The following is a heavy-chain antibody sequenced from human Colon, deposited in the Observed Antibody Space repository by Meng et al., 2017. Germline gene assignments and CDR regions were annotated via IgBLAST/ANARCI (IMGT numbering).Heavy chain of an antibody. D-gene: IGHD2-2*01. V-gene: IGHV4-39*01. Sequence: QLQLQESGPGLVKPSETLSLTCTVSGGSIRSSSYYWGWIRQPPGKGLEWIGSIYYSGSTYYNPSLKSRVTISVDTSKNQFSLKLSSVTAADTAVYYCARQGELRYCSSTSCYQDWFDPWGQGTLVTVSS. CDR1: GGSIRSSSYY. CDR2: IYYSGST. J-gene: IGHJ5*02. CDR3: ARQGELRYCSSTSCYQDWFDP.